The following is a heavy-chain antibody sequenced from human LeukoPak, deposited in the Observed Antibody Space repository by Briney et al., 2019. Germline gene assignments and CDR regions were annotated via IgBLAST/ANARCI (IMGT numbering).Heavy chain of an antibody. Sequence: GGSLRLSCAASGFTFSSYSMNWVRQAPGKGLEWVSYISSSSSNIYYADSVKGRFTISRDNAKNSLYLQMNSLRAEDTAVYYCARDSPAAIDYWGQGTLVTVSS. V-gene: IGHV3-48*01. CDR1: GFTFSSYS. J-gene: IGHJ4*02. CDR3: ARDSPAAIDY. CDR2: ISSSSSNI. D-gene: IGHD2-2*02.